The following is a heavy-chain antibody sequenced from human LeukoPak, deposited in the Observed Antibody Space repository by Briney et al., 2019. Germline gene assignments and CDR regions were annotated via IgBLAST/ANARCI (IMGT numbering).Heavy chain of an antibody. CDR3: ARGGILWFGELTNWYFDL. V-gene: IGHV1-8*03. Sequence: GASVKVSCKASGYTFTSYDINWVRQATGQGLEWMGWMNPNSGNTGYAQKFQGRVTITRNTSISTAYMELSSLRSEDTAVYYCARGGILWFGELTNWYFDLWGRGTLVTVSS. CDR2: MNPNSGNT. J-gene: IGHJ2*01. D-gene: IGHD3-10*01. CDR1: GYTFTSYD.